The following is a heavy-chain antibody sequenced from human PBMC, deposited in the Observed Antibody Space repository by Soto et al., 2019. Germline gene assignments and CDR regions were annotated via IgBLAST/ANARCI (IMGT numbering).Heavy chain of an antibody. Sequence: ASVKVSCKASGYTFTNYVIHWVRQAPGQRLEWMGCINAGNGHTKYSQKFQGRVTISRDTSASTAYMELSSLRSEDTAVYYCARHGSAWDYWGQGTLVTVSS. CDR3: ARHGSAWDY. J-gene: IGHJ4*02. V-gene: IGHV1-3*01. D-gene: IGHD6-19*01. CDR1: GYTFTNYV. CDR2: INAGNGHT.